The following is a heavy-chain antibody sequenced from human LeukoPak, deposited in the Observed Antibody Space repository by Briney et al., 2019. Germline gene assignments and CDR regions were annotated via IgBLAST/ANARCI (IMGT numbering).Heavy chain of an antibody. V-gene: IGHV3-23*01. CDR1: GFSFSAYP. CDR2: ISASGDVT. D-gene: IGHD1-1*01. Sequence: PGGSLRLSCAASGFSFSAYPMGWVRQAPGKGLQWLSGISASGDVTFRADRVKGRFAISRDNSKNTLYLQMTGLRAGDTAEYYCAKSLFTSATGTGRAFHIWGQGTMVTVSS. CDR3: AKSLFTSATGTGRAFHI. J-gene: IGHJ3*02.